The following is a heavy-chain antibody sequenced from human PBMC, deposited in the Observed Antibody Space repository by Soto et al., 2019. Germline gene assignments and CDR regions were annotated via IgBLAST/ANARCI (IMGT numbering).Heavy chain of an antibody. V-gene: IGHV4-59*01. CDR2: IYNSWNT. J-gene: IGHJ4*02. D-gene: IGHD6-6*01. CDR3: AAPPRY. Sequence: QVQLQESGPGLVKPSETLSLTCTVSGGSISSYYWNWIRQPPGKGLEWIGYIYNSWNTNYNPSLSGLVTISVDTSKNQFSLKLTSVTAAATAVYYCAAPPRYWGQGTLVTVSS. CDR1: GGSISSYY.